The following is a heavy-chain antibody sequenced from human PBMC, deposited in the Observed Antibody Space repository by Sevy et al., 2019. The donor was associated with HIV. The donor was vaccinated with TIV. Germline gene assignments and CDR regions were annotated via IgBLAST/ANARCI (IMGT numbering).Heavy chain of an antibody. D-gene: IGHD1-7*01. Sequence: GGSLRLSCAASGFTFSSYALSWVRQAPGKGLEWVSAISGSGGSTYYADSVKGRFTISRDNSKNTLYLQMNSLRAEDTAVYYCAKVGSNWNFSYYMDVWGKGTTVTVSS. CDR2: ISGSGGST. V-gene: IGHV3-23*01. CDR1: GFTFSSYA. CDR3: AKVGSNWNFSYYMDV. J-gene: IGHJ6*03.